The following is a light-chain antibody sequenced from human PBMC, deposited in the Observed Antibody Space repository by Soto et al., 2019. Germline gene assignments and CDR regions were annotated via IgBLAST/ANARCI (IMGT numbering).Light chain of an antibody. V-gene: IGKV1-9*01. CDR1: QSISSY. CDR3: QQLNSYPLS. Sequence: DIQMTQSPSSLSASVGDRVTITCRASQSISSYLNWYQHKPGKAPNLLISAASTLQSGVPSRFSGSGSGTEFTLTISSLQPEDFATYYCQQLNSYPLSFGGGNKVDIK. J-gene: IGKJ4*01. CDR2: AAS.